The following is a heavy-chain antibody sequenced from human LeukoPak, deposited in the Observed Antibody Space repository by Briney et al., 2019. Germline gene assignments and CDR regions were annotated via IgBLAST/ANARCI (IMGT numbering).Heavy chain of an antibody. CDR3: ARADRLHGGPYLIGP. V-gene: IGHV1-2*02. Sequence: GASVKVSCKTSGYSFTDYYMHWVRQAPGPGLEWMGWISPNSGGTSSAQKFQGRVTMTRDTSITTVYMEMSWLTSDDTAIYYCARADRLHGGPYLIGPWGQGTLVTVSS. D-gene: IGHD2-21*01. CDR2: ISPNSGGT. J-gene: IGHJ5*02. CDR1: GYSFTDYY.